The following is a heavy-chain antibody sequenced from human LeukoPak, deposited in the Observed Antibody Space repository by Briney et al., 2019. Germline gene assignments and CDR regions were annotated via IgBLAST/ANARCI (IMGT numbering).Heavy chain of an antibody. CDR1: GFTFSSYA. Sequence: RPGGSLRLSCAASGFTFSSYAMSWVRQAPGKGLKWVSAISGSGGSTYYADSVKGRFTISRDNSKNTLYLQMNSLRAEDTAVYYCARNIWASIVGAILYWGQGTLVTVSS. V-gene: IGHV3-23*01. CDR3: ARNIWASIVGAILY. J-gene: IGHJ4*02. CDR2: ISGSGGST. D-gene: IGHD1-26*01.